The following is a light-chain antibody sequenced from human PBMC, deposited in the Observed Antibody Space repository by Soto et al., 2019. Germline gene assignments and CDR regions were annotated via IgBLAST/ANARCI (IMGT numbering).Light chain of an antibody. CDR3: QQRLNWPPIT. J-gene: IGKJ5*01. Sequence: EIVLTQSPATLSLSPGERATLSCRASQSVSIYLAWYQQKPGQAPRLLIYDASNRATGIPARFSGSGSGTDFTLTISSLEPEDFAVYYCQQRLNWPPITFGQGTRLEIK. CDR1: QSVSIY. CDR2: DAS. V-gene: IGKV3-11*01.